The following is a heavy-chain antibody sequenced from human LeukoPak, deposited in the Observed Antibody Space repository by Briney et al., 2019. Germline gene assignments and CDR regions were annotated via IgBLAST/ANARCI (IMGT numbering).Heavy chain of an antibody. CDR2: IYTSGST. CDR3: AREGQSGYSYG. Sequence: SETLSLTCTVSGGSISSYYGSWIRQPPGKGLEWIGYIYTSGSTKYNPSLKSRVTISVDTSKNQFSLKVTSVTAADTAVYYCAREGQSGYSYGWGQGTLVTVSS. V-gene: IGHV4-4*09. CDR1: GGSISSYY. D-gene: IGHD5-18*01. J-gene: IGHJ4*02.